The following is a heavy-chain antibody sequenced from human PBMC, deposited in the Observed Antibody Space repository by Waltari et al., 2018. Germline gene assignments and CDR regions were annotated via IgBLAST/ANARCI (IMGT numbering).Heavy chain of an antibody. CDR3: ARGSSWYIDYMDV. CDR1: GGSISSYY. Sequence: QEQLQESGPGLEKPSETLSLTCTVSGGSISSYYWSWIRQPPGKGLEWIGYIYYSGSTNYNPSLKSRVTISVDTSKNQFSLKLSSVTAADTAVYYCARGSSWYIDYMDVWGKGTTVTISS. CDR2: IYYSGST. D-gene: IGHD6-13*01. J-gene: IGHJ6*03. V-gene: IGHV4-59*01.